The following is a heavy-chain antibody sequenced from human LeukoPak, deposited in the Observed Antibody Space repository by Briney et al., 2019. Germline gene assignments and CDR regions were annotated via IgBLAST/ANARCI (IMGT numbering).Heavy chain of an antibody. V-gene: IGHV4-4*07. J-gene: IGHJ4*02. CDR1: GGSISNYH. CDR2: IHTSGNT. Sequence: SETLSLTCTVSGGSISNYHWSWIRQPAGKGLEWISQIHTSGNTNYNPPLKSRVSMSIDTPENQLSLTIRSVTAADTAVYYCARRDISSGWSFDHWGQGTLVTVSS. CDR3: ARRDISSGWSFDH. D-gene: IGHD6-19*01.